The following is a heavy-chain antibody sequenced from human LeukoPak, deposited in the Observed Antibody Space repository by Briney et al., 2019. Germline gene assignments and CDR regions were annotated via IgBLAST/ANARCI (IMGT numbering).Heavy chain of an antibody. J-gene: IGHJ6*02. CDR1: GFTFSDYS. CDR3: ARTPGQWLAVGYHGMDV. D-gene: IGHD6-19*01. CDR2: ISSRGSHI. V-gene: IGHV3-21*01. Sequence: PGGSLRLSCAASGFTFSDYSMNWVRQAPGKGLEWVSSISSRGSHIYYADSVKGRFTISRDNAKNSLYLQMNSLRAEDTAVYYCARTPGQWLAVGYHGMDVWGQGTTVTVSS.